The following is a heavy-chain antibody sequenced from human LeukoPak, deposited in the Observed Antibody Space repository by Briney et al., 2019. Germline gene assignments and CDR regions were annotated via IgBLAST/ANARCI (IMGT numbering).Heavy chain of an antibody. Sequence: GGSLRLSCAASGFTFTNYYMDWVRQAPGMGLEWIARTTNTPNAYTTAYAASVRGRFTVSRDDSKSLLHLQMSSLKTDDTAVYYCGRDTATAIDYWGRGTLVTVSS. D-gene: IGHD5-18*01. CDR2: TTNTPNAYTT. CDR3: GRDTATAIDY. J-gene: IGHJ4*02. CDR1: GFTFTNYY. V-gene: IGHV3-72*01.